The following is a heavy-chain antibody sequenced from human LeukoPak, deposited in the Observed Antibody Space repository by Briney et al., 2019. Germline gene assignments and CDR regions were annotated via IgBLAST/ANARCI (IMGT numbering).Heavy chain of an antibody. V-gene: IGHV1-46*01. CDR3: ARDVLYSSGWYEGDLSRDGYYYYGMDV. Sequence: ASVTVSCKASGYTITSYYMHWVRQAPGQGLEWMGIINPSGGSTSYAQKFQGRVTMTRDTSTSTVYMELSSLRSEDTAVYYCARDVLYSSGWYEGDLSRDGYYYYGMDVWGQGTTVTVSS. CDR1: GYTITSYY. D-gene: IGHD6-19*01. J-gene: IGHJ6*02. CDR2: INPSGGST.